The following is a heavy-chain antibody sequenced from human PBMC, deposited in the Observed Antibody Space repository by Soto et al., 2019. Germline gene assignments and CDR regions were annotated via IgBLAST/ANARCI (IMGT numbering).Heavy chain of an antibody. CDR2: IYSGGST. J-gene: IGHJ3*02. D-gene: IGHD1-20*01. CDR1: GFTVSSNY. Sequence: EVQLVESGGGLVQPGGSLRLSCGASGFTVSSNYMSWVRQAPGKGLEWVSVIYSGGSTYYADSVKGRFTISRHNSKNTLYLQMNSLRAEDTAVYYCARINWNDQDGAFDIWGQGTMVTVSS. CDR3: ARINWNDQDGAFDI. V-gene: IGHV3-53*04.